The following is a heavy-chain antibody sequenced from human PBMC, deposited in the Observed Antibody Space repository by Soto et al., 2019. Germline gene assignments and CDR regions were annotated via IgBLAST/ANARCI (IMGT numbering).Heavy chain of an antibody. CDR1: GFTFRTYT. CDR2: VSSGSSYI. CDR3: ARDFLSGGACPAS. Sequence: GXSRRLSCTASGFTFRTYTMNWVGQAPGKGLEWISSVSSGSSYIYYAGSVKGRFTTSRDNAKTSLFFQMNSLRADDTAVFYCARDFLSGGACPASWAPGTQVPGSS. J-gene: IGHJ5*02. V-gene: IGHV3-21*01. D-gene: IGHD3-10*01.